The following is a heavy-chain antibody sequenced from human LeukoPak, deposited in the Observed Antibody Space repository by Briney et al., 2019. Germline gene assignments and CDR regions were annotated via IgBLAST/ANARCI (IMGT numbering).Heavy chain of an antibody. V-gene: IGHV3-53*01. CDR2: ISTSGTST. D-gene: IGHD5-24*01. CDR1: GFTVSSNY. CDR3: ARDGEMATNPYYFDY. Sequence: GGSLRLSCAASGFTVSSNYMSWVRQAPGMGLEWVSAISTSGTSTNYADSVEGRFTVSRDNSKNTLYLQMNSLRDEDTAVYYCARDGEMATNPYYFDYWGQGTLVTVSS. J-gene: IGHJ4*02.